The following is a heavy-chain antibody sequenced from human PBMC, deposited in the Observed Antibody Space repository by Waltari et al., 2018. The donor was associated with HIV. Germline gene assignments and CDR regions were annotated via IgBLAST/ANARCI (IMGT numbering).Heavy chain of an antibody. V-gene: IGHV5-51*01. J-gene: IGHJ4*02. CDR2: IYPRDSET. CDR1: GYSFPGYW. CDR3: TRQLYRGGEVAY. D-gene: IGHD3-10*01. Sequence: EVQLLQSGAEVKKPGESLNISCKGSGYSFPGYWIGWVRQKPGKGLEWMGIIYPRDSETRLSPSFQSQVTISADKSIDTAYLHWTSLKASDTAIYYCTRQLYRGGEVAYWGQGTLVTVSS.